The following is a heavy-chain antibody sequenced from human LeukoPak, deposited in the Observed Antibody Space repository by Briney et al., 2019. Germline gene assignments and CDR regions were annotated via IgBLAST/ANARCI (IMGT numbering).Heavy chain of an antibody. V-gene: IGHV1-69*05. J-gene: IGHJ4*02. D-gene: IGHD2-21*02. CDR1: GGTFSSYA. CDR3: ARDGGCGGDCYSSHFDY. Sequence: ASVKVSCKASGGTFSSYAISWVRQAPGQGLEWMGGIIPIFDTANYAQKFQGRVTITTDESTSTAYMELSSLRFEDTAVYYCARDGGCGGDCYSSHFDYWGQGTQVTVSS. CDR2: IIPIFDTA.